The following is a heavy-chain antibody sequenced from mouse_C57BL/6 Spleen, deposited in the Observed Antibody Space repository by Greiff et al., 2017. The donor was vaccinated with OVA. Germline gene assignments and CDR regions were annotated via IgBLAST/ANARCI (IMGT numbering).Heavy chain of an antibody. Sequence: QVQLQQSGAELVKPGASVKLSCKASGYTFTSYYMYWVKQRPGQGLEWIGEINPSNGGTNFNEKFKSKATLTVDKSSSTAYMQLSSLTSEDSAVYYCTRRDYYGSSTDYWGQGTTLTVSS. CDR2: INPSNGGT. J-gene: IGHJ2*01. D-gene: IGHD1-1*01. V-gene: IGHV1S81*02. CDR1: GYTFTSYY. CDR3: TRRDYYGSSTDY.